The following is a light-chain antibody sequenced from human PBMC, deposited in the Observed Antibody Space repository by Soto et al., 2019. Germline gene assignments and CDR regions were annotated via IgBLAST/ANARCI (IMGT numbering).Light chain of an antibody. CDR2: SNN. J-gene: IGLJ2*01. CDR1: SSNIGSNT. V-gene: IGLV1-44*01. Sequence: QSVLTQPPSASGTPGQRVTISCSGSSSNIGSNTVNWYQQLPGTAPKLLIYSNNQRPSGVPDRFSGSKSGTSASLAISGLQSEDEADYYCAAWDDSRVVFGGVNKVTVL. CDR3: AAWDDSRVV.